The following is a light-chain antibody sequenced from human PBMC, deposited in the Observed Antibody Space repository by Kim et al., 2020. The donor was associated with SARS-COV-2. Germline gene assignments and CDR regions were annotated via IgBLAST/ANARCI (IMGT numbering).Light chain of an antibody. CDR3: QQYNNWPST. J-gene: IGKJ2*02. CDR2: GAS. CDR1: QSVSSN. V-gene: IGKV3-15*01. Sequence: VSPGERATLSGRASQSVSSNLAWYQQRPGQAPRLLIYGASTRATGIPARFSGSGSGTEFTLTISSLQSEDFAVYYCQQYNNWPSTFGQGTKLEI.